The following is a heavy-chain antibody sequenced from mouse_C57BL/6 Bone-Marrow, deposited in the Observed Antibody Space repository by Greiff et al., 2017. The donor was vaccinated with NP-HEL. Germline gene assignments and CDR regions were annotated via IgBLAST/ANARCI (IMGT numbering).Heavy chain of an antibody. CDR3: ARPLLYYYGSSSFAY. CDR1: GYAFSSSW. CDR2: IYPGDGDT. Sequence: QVQLQQSGPELVKPGASVKISCKASGYAFSSSWMNWVKQRPGKGLEWIGRIYPGDGDTNYNGKFKGKATLTADKSSSTAYMQLSSLTSEDSAVYFCARPLLYYYGSSSFAYWGQGTLVTVSA. D-gene: IGHD1-1*01. J-gene: IGHJ3*01. V-gene: IGHV1-82*01.